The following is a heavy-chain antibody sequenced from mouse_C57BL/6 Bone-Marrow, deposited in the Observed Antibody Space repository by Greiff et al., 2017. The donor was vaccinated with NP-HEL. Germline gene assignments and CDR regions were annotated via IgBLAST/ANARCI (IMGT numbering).Heavy chain of an antibody. CDR2: ISSGSSTI. Sequence: DVKLVESGGGLVKPGGSLKLSCAASGFTFSDYGMHWVRQAPEKGLEWVAYISSGSSTIYYADTVQGRFTISRDNAKNTLFLQMTSLRSEDTGMYYCARRGYYGPWFAYWGQGTLVTVSA. CDR3: ARRGYYGPWFAY. CDR1: GFTFSDYG. V-gene: IGHV5-17*01. J-gene: IGHJ3*01. D-gene: IGHD1-1*01.